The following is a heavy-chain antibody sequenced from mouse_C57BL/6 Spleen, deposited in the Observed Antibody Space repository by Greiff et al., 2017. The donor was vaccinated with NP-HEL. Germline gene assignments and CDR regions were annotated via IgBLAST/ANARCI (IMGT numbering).Heavy chain of an antibody. CDR2: INPSNGGT. J-gene: IGHJ4*01. D-gene: IGHD1-1*01. CDR3: ARDYYGSSFYAMDY. CDR1: GYTFTSYW. Sequence: QVQLKQPGTELVKPGASVKLSCKASGYTFTSYWMHWVKQRPGPGLEWIGNINPSNGGTNYNEKFKSKATLTVDKTSSTAYMQLSSLTSEDSAVYYCARDYYGSSFYAMDYWGQGTSVTVSS. V-gene: IGHV1-53*01.